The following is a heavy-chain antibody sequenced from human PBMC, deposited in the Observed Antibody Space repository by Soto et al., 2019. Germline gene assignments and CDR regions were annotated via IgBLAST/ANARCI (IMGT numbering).Heavy chain of an antibody. CDR2: IDAGNGNT. J-gene: IGHJ4*02. V-gene: IGHV1-3*01. Sequence: RQAPGQRLEWMGWIDAGNGNTRYSQNFQGRVTITRDTSASTAYMEVSSLRSEDMDVYYCARDSLGNVDFWGQGTLVTVSS. D-gene: IGHD3-16*02. CDR3: ARDSLGNVDF.